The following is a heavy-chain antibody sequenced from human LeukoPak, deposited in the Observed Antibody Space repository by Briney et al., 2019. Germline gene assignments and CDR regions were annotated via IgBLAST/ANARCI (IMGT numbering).Heavy chain of an antibody. V-gene: IGHV4-34*01. CDR3: ARGHGNCSSTSCYPYYFDY. J-gene: IGHJ4*02. Sequence: PSETLSLTCAVYGGSFSGYYWSWIRQPPGKGLEWIGEINHSGSTNYNPSLKSRVTISVDTSKNQFSLKLSSVTAADTAVYYCARGHGNCSSTSCYPYYFDYWGQGTLVTVSS. D-gene: IGHD2-2*01. CDR2: INHSGST. CDR1: GGSFSGYY.